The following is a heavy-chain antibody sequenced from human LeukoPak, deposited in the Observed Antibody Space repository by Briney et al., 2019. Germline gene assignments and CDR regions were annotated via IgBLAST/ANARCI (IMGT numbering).Heavy chain of an antibody. CDR1: GYSFTSYD. J-gene: IGHJ5*02. V-gene: IGHV1-8*03. D-gene: IGHD3-10*01. CDR3: ARDRLRITMVRGVIPNWFDP. CDR2: MNPNSGNT. Sequence: ASVKVSCKASGYSFTSYDINWVRQATGQGLEWMGWMNPNSGNTGYAQKFQGRVTITRNTSMTTAYMELSSLRSEDTAVYYCARDRLRITMVRGVIPNWFDPWGQGTLVTVSS.